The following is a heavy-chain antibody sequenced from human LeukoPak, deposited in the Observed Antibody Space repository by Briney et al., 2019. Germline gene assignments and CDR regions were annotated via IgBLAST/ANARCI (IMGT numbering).Heavy chain of an antibody. CDR1: GFTFSSYA. CDR2: ISGSGDNT. CDR3: AKDHWIQLWFDAFDI. J-gene: IGHJ3*02. V-gene: IGHV3-23*01. Sequence: PGGSLRLSCAATGFTFSSYAMSWVRLAPGKGLEWVSGISGSGDNTYYADSVKGRFTISRDNSKNTLYLQMNSLRAEDTAVYYCAKDHWIQLWFDAFDIWGQGTMVTVSS. D-gene: IGHD5-18*01.